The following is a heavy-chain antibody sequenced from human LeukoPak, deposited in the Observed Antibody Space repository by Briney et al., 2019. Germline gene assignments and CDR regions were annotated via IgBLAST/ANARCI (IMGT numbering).Heavy chain of an antibody. Sequence: GGSLRLSCVASGLTFRNFWMSWVRQAPGKGLEWVANIKQDGSEKNYVGSVKGRFTISRDNARNSLYLQMNNLTVEDTAVYYCARDPGFSVARWGQGSLVFVSS. CDR3: ARDPGFSVAR. J-gene: IGHJ4*02. CDR1: GLTFRNFW. D-gene: IGHD3-3*01. CDR2: IKQDGSEK. V-gene: IGHV3-7*01.